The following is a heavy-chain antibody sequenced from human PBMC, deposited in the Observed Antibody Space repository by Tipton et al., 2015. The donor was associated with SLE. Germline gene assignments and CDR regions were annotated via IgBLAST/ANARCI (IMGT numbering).Heavy chain of an antibody. CDR1: RVTFRDYG. Sequence: GSLRLSCVASRVTFRDYGIHWVRQSPGKGLEWVAFVRFDGGDKFYAESVVGRFTISRYNSNDTVFLQMNNLRPEDTALYYCAKVPEGSYYFDYWGQGTLVTVSS. V-gene: IGHV3-30*02. D-gene: IGHD1-14*01. J-gene: IGHJ4*02. CDR3: AKVPEGSYYFDY. CDR2: VRFDGGDK.